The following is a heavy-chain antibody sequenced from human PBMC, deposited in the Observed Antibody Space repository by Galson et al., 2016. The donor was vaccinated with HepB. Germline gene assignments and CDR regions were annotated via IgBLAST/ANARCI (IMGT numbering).Heavy chain of an antibody. D-gene: IGHD3-22*01. CDR3: AKQRAVSSGMAFDY. J-gene: IGHJ4*02. CDR2: IGTSGGST. V-gene: IGHV3-23*01. Sequence: SLRLSCAASGFTFSNYAMTWVRQAPGKGLEWVSSIGTSGGSTYYTDSVKGRFTISRDNSKNTLYLQMNSLRAEDTAVYWCAKQRAVSSGMAFDYWGQGTLVTVSS. CDR1: GFTFSNYA.